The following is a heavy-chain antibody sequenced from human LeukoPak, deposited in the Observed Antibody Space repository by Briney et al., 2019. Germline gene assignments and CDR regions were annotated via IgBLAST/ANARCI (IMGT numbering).Heavy chain of an antibody. CDR1: GGSFSGYY. CDR3: AKDAFGLHAFDI. CDR2: INHSGSA. D-gene: IGHD2-15*01. J-gene: IGHJ3*02. V-gene: IGHV4-34*01. Sequence: SETLSLTCAVSGGSFSGYYWTWIRQPPGKGLEWIGEINHSGSANYNPSLMSRVTISLDTSKNHFSLNLSSVTAADTAVYYCAKDAFGLHAFDIWGQGTMDTVSS.